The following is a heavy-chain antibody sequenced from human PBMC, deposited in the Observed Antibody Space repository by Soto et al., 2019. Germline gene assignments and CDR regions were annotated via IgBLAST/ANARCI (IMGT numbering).Heavy chain of an antibody. V-gene: IGHV4-34*01. J-gene: IGHJ6*03. Sequence: SETLSLTCAVYGGSFSGYYWSWIRQPPGKGLEWIGEINHSGSTNYNPSLKSRVTISVDTSKNQFSLKLSSVTAADTAVYYCARAGYCSGGSCYYPWYYYMDVWGKGTTVTVSS. D-gene: IGHD2-15*01. CDR3: ARAGYCSGGSCYYPWYYYMDV. CDR2: INHSGST. CDR1: GGSFSGYY.